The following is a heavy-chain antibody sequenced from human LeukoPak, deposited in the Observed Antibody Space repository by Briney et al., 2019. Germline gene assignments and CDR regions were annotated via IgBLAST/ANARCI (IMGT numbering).Heavy chain of an antibody. CDR1: GGSISSYY. Sequence: SETLSLTCTVSGGSISSYYWSWIRQPPGKGLEWIGSIYYSGSTYYNPSLKSRVTISVDTSKNQFSLKLSSVTAADTAVYYCARNVHVAGAYNWFDPWGQGTLVTVSS. V-gene: IGHV4-39*07. CDR2: IYYSGST. D-gene: IGHD6-19*01. J-gene: IGHJ5*02. CDR3: ARNVHVAGAYNWFDP.